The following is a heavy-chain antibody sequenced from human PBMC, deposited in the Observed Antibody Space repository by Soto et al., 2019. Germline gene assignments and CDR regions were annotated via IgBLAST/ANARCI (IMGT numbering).Heavy chain of an antibody. J-gene: IGHJ6*02. D-gene: IGHD5-12*01. CDR1: GCSCTSYW. Sequence: GASLQRCNSGAGCSCTSYWISRVRQMPGKGLEWMGRIDPSDSYTNYSPSFQGHVTISADKSISTAYLQWSSLKASDTAMYYCARTGYRVYYYGMDVWGQGTTVTVSS. CDR2: IDPSDSYT. V-gene: IGHV5-10-1*01. CDR3: ARTGYRVYYYGMDV.